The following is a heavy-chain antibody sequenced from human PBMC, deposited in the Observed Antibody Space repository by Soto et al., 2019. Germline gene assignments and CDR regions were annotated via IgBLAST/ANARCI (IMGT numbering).Heavy chain of an antibody. J-gene: IGHJ2*01. D-gene: IGHD4-17*01. Sequence: QVQLQESGPGLVKPSETLSLTCTVSGGSISGGIYYWSWVRQSPGKGLEWVGNIFHSGSTFYNPTLGSRCIMSVDTSKNRFFLGLSSVTAADTPVYYCASAIIPLTTDWSFDLWGRGTLVTVSS. CDR1: GGSISGGIYY. CDR2: IFHSGST. CDR3: ASAIIPLTTDWSFDL. V-gene: IGHV4-30-4*01.